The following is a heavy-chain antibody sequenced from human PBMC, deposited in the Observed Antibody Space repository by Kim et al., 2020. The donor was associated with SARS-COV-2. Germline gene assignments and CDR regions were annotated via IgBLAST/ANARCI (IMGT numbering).Heavy chain of an antibody. CDR2: ISSSGGNT. J-gene: IGHJ4*02. CDR1: GFTFSSYA. V-gene: IGHV3-23*01. D-gene: IGHD6-19*01. CDR3: AKANKQWLVLVDY. Sequence: GGSLRLSCAASGFTFSSYAMSWVRRAPGKGLEWVSVISSSGGNTYYADSVKGRFTISRDNSKNTLYLQMNSLRADDTAVYYCAKANKQWLVLVDYWGQGTLVTVSS.